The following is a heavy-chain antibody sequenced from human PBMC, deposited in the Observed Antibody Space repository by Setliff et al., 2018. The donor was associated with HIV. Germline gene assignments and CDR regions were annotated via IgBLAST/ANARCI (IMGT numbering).Heavy chain of an antibody. Sequence: GGSLRLSCSTSGFVFSRFGFHWVRQAPGKGLEWVAVIWHDGSNKYYAESVKGRFTISRDDFKNMLYLQMNSLRTEDTAVYYCAKGGRVYDILTGSTWAPDSFDIWGQGTMVTVSS. CDR1: GFVFSRFG. J-gene: IGHJ3*02. D-gene: IGHD3-9*01. CDR3: AKGGRVYDILTGSTWAPDSFDI. V-gene: IGHV3-33*03. CDR2: IWHDGSNK.